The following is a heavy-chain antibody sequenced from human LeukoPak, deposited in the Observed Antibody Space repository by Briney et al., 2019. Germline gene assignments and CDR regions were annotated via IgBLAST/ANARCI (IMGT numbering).Heavy chain of an antibody. V-gene: IGHV3-53*01. CDR2: VYKDGKM. J-gene: IGHJ4*02. CDR3: ASRHCSGGDCYFAGADPFDH. D-gene: IGHD2-21*01. Sequence: GGSLRLSCAASGFTVSSTYMSWVRQSPGKGLEWVSVVYKDGKMFYIDSVKGRIAISRDTSKNTVYLQMNNLRAEDTAVYYCASRHCSGGDCYFAGADPFDHWGQGTLVTVSS. CDR1: GFTVSSTY.